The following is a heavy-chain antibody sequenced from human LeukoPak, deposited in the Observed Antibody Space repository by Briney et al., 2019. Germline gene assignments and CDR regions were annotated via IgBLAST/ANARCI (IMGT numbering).Heavy chain of an antibody. Sequence: PSETLSLTCAVYGGSFSGYYWGWIRQPPGKGLEWIGEINHSGSTNYNPSLKGRVTISVDTSKNQFSLKLSSVTAADTAVYYCARPRIAATSPFGYWGQGTLVTVSS. D-gene: IGHD2-15*01. CDR2: INHSGST. CDR3: ARPRIAATSPFGY. V-gene: IGHV4-34*01. CDR1: GGSFSGYY. J-gene: IGHJ4*02.